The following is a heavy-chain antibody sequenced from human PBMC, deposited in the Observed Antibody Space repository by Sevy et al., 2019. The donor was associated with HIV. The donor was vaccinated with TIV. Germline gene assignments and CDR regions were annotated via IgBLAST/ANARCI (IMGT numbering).Heavy chain of an antibody. CDR3: XXXXTNDAFDI. Sequence: GESLKISCKGSGYSFTSYWIGWVRQMPGKGLEWMGIIYPGDSDTRYSPSFQGQVTISADKSISTAYLQWSSLKASDXXXXXXXXXXTNDAFDIWGQGTMVTVSS. CDR2: IYPGDSDT. J-gene: IGHJ3*02. V-gene: IGHV5-51*01. CDR1: GYSFTSYW.